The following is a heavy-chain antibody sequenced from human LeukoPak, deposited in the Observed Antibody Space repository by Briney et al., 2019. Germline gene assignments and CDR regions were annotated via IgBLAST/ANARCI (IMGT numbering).Heavy chain of an antibody. CDR3: AKHSRGGIAEAFFDA. D-gene: IGHD6-13*01. Sequence: PGGSLRLSCLASGFNFGSYALTWVRQAPGQGLEWVSSISSSGQSIYYADSVKGRFIISRDTVKNTLYLQMNSLRGEDTAIYSCAKHSRGGIAEAFFDAWGQGTLVTVSS. J-gene: IGHJ4*02. CDR1: GFNFGSYA. CDR2: ISSSGQSI. V-gene: IGHV3-23*01.